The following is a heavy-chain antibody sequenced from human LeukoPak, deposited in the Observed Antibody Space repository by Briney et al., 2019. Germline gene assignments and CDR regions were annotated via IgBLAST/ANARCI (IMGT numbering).Heavy chain of an antibody. Sequence: SETLSLTCTVSGRSISSYYWNWIRQPPGKGLEWIGFIYYNGSTNYNPSLKSRVTISVDTSKNRFSLKLSSVTAADTAVYYCARDGVAGGFDSWGQGTMVTVSS. J-gene: IGHJ4*02. CDR2: IYYNGST. CDR3: ARDGVAGGFDS. CDR1: GRSISSYY. V-gene: IGHV4-59*01. D-gene: IGHD6-19*01.